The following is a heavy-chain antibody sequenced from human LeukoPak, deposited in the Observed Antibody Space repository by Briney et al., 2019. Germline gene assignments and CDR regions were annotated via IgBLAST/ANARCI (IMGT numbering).Heavy chain of an antibody. J-gene: IGHJ4*02. V-gene: IGHV3-48*01. D-gene: IGHD3-22*01. CDR3: ARGRPYGNYYDSSGYVQLRRVVDY. CDR2: ISSSSSTI. Sequence: GGSLRLSCAASGFTFSSYSMNWVRQAPGKGLEWVSYISSSSSTIYYADSVKGRFTISRDNAKNSLYLQMNSLRAEDTAAYYCARGRPYGNYYDSSGYVQLRRVVDYWGQGTLVTVSS. CDR1: GFTFSSYS.